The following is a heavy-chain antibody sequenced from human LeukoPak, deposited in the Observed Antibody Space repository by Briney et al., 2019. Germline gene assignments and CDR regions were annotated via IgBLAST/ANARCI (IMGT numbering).Heavy chain of an antibody. CDR3: AGDTIRNPKLCQH. Sequence: GGSLRLSCVVSGFTFTIYVMSWVRQAPGEGREWVSAISDSGDSTYYADSVKGRFTLSTDNSKNTLYLKMNSMRADDSAVYYCAGDTIRNPKLCQHWGQGTLVTVSS. V-gene: IGHV3-23*01. J-gene: IGHJ1*01. D-gene: IGHD2-21*01. CDR1: GFTFTIYV. CDR2: ISDSGDST.